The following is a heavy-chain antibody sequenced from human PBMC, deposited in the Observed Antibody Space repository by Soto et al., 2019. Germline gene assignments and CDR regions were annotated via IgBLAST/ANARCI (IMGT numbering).Heavy chain of an antibody. D-gene: IGHD3-3*01. Sequence: GESLKISCKGSGYSFNNYWIGWVRQMPGKGLEWMGIIYPGDSDTRYSPSFQGQVTISADKSISTAYLQWSSLKASDTAIYYCAIRGSGVVHDGFDIWAQGTMVPVSS. CDR1: GYSFNNYW. J-gene: IGHJ3*02. CDR2: IYPGDSDT. V-gene: IGHV5-51*01. CDR3: AIRGSGVVHDGFDI.